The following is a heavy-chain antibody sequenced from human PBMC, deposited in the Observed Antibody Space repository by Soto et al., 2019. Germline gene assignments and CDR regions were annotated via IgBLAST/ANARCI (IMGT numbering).Heavy chain of an antibody. CDR3: VKDHRVCDTAMSFDP. D-gene: IGHD5-18*01. J-gene: IGHJ5*02. CDR1: GFTFSNYA. Sequence: PGGSLRLSCVASGFTFSNYAMSWVRQAPGKGLEWLSAISGSGDKTWYVDSVKGHFTISRDNSKSTLYLQMSSLRVEDTAVYYCVKDHRVCDTAMSFDPWGQGTLVTVSS. V-gene: IGHV3-23*01. CDR2: ISGSGDKT.